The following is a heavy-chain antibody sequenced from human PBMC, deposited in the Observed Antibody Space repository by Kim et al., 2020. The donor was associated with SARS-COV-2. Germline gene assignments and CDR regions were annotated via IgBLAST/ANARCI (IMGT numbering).Heavy chain of an antibody. D-gene: IGHD6-13*01. V-gene: IGHV3-7*01. J-gene: IGHJ6*02. CDR1: GFTFSSYW. CDR3: ARDRWAWYDDYYYYYGMDV. Sequence: GGSLRLSCAASGFTFSSYWMSWVRQAPGKGLEWVANIKQDGSEKYYVDSVKGRFTISRDNAKNSLYLQMNSLRAEDTAVYYCARDRWAWYDDYYYYYGMDVWGQGTTVTVSS. CDR2: IKQDGSEK.